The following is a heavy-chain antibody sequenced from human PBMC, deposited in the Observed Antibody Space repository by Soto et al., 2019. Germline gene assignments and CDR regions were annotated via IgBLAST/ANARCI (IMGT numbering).Heavy chain of an antibody. CDR1: GFTFSSYA. Sequence: QVQLVESGGGVVQPGRSLRLSCAASGFTFSSYAMHWVRQAPGKGLEWVAVISYDGSNKYYADSVKGRFTISRDNSKNTLYLQMNSLRAEDTAVYYCARESLDFWSGYALDYWGQGTLVPVSS. CDR2: ISYDGSNK. J-gene: IGHJ4*02. CDR3: ARESLDFWSGYALDY. D-gene: IGHD3-3*01. V-gene: IGHV3-30-3*01.